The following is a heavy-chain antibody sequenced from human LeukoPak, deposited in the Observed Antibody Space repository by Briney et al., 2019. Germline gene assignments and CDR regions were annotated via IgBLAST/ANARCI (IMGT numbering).Heavy chain of an antibody. V-gene: IGHV4-61*01. CDR1: GGSVSSGSYY. CDR2: IYYSGST. Sequence: SETLSLTCTVSGGSVSSGSYYWSWIRQPPGKGLEWIVYIYYSGSTNYNPSLKSRVTISVDTSKNQFSLKLSSVTAADTAVYYCARDRGGIVGATHWFDPWGQGTLVTVSS. CDR3: ARDRGGIVGATHWFDP. D-gene: IGHD1-26*01. J-gene: IGHJ5*02.